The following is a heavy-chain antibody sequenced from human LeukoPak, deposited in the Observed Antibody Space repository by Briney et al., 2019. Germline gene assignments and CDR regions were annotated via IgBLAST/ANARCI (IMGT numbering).Heavy chain of an antibody. Sequence: PSETLSLTCAVSGGSISSSNWWSWVRQPPGKGLEWIGEIYHSGSTNYNPSLKSRVTISVDKSKNQFSLKLSSVTAADTAVYYCVRIRNVMVVPAAAVFDYWGQGTPVTVSS. CDR3: VRIRNVMVVPAAAVFDY. CDR1: GGSISSSNW. D-gene: IGHD2-2*01. J-gene: IGHJ4*02. V-gene: IGHV4-4*02. CDR2: IYHSGST.